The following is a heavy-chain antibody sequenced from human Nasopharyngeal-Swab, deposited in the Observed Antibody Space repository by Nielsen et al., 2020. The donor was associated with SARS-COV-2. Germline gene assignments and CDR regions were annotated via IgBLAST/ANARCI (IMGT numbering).Heavy chain of an antibody. D-gene: IGHD2-15*01. CDR1: GFTFSSLW. V-gene: IGHV3-7*01. CDR3: ARDWSRAADV. J-gene: IGHJ3*01. Sequence: GGSLRLSCAASGFTFSSLWMSWVRQVPGKGLEWVADINPDGSEKFYVDSVKGRFTISRDNAKNPMSLQMNSLRVEDTAVYYCARDWSRAADVWGQGTMVTVSS. CDR2: INPDGSEK.